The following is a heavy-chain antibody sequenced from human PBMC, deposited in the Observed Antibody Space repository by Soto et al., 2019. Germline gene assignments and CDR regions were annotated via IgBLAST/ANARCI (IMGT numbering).Heavy chain of an antibody. D-gene: IGHD6-6*01. Sequence: SQTLSLTCAISGDSVSSNSAAWNWIRQSPSRGLEWLGGTYYRSKWYNDYAVSVKSRITINPDTSKNQFSLQLNSVTPEDTAVYYCARGDRIAARDYYYYGMDVWGQGTTVTVSS. J-gene: IGHJ6*02. CDR2: TYYRSKWYN. V-gene: IGHV6-1*01. CDR3: ARGDRIAARDYYYYGMDV. CDR1: GDSVSSNSAA.